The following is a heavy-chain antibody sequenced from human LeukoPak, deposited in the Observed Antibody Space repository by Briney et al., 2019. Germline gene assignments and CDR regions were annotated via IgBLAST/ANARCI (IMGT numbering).Heavy chain of an antibody. J-gene: IGHJ4*02. CDR1: GFTFSSYS. V-gene: IGHV3-21*01. CDR3: ARDTVVGLAHSLDY. D-gene: IGHD3/OR15-3a*01. Sequence: GGSLRLSCAASGFTFSSYSMNWVRQAPGKGLEWVSSISSSSSYIYYADSVKGRFTISRDNAKNSLYLQMNSLRAEDTAVYYCARDTVVGLAHSLDYWGQGTLVTVSS. CDR2: ISSSSSYI.